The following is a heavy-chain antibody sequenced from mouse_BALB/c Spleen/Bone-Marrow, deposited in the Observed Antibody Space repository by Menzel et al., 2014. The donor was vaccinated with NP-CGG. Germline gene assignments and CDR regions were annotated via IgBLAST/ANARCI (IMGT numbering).Heavy chain of an antibody. D-gene: IGHD2-4*01. CDR2: ISGGGSYT. V-gene: IGHV5-9-2*01. CDR1: GFSFNSYG. Sequence: EVQGVESGGGLVKSGGSLKLSCAASGFSFNSYGMSWVRQTPEKSLEWVATISGGGSYTFYPDSVKGRFTISRDNAKNNLYLQLSGLRSEDTALYYCARHAYYDQTGVSFVYWGQGTLVTVSA. CDR3: ARHAYYDQTGVSFVY. J-gene: IGHJ3*01.